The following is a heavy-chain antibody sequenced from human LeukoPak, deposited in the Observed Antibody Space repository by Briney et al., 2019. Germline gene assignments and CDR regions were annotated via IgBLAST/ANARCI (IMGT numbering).Heavy chain of an antibody. CDR2: TYHSSKWYN. Sequence: SQTLSLTCAISGDSVSSNSAAWNWIRQAPSRGLDWLARTYHSSKWYNYYAVSVKSRITINPDTSKNQFSLQLNSVTPEDTAVYYCARDSSVVVPAAIPGVYYYYGMDVWGQGTMVTVSS. V-gene: IGHV6-1*01. D-gene: IGHD2-2*02. J-gene: IGHJ6*02. CDR3: ARDSSVVVPAAIPGVYYYYGMDV. CDR1: GDSVSSNSAA.